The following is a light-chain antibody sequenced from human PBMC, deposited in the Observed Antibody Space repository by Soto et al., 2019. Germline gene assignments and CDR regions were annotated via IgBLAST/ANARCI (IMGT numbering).Light chain of an antibody. V-gene: IGLV2-23*01. CDR1: SSDVGSYNL. CDR3: CSYAGSRV. CDR2: EDS. Sequence: QSVLTQPASVSGSPGQSITISCTGTSSDVGSYNLVSWYQQHPGKAPKLMIYEDSKRPSGVSNRFSGSKSGNTASLTISGFQAEDEADYYCCSYAGSRVFGGGTKLTVL. J-gene: IGLJ3*02.